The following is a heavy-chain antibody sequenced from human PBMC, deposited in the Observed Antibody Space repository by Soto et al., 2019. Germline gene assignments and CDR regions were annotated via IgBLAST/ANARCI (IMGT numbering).Heavy chain of an antibody. CDR2: MNPNSGNT. D-gene: IGHD3-16*02. CDR1: GNTFTSYD. J-gene: IGHJ6*03. Sequence: ASVKVSCKASGNTFTSYDINWVRQATGQGLEWMGWMNPNSGNTGYAQKFQGRVTMTRNTSISTAYMELSSLRSEDTAVYYCARVSVIEGDLPPYYYYYMDVGGKGTTVTVSS. CDR3: ARVSVIEGDLPPYYYYYMDV. V-gene: IGHV1-8*01.